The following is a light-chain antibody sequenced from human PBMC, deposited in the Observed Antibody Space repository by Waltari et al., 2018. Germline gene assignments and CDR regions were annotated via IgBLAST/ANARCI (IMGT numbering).Light chain of an antibody. CDR2: KDN. Sequence: QSVLTQPPSASGTTGQRVTISCSGTSPNIGSNFVYSYQQLPATAPKLLIYKDNQRPSGVPDRFSGSRSGTSASLTISGLRSDDESHFYCATWDDGLSGHWVFGGGTKLTVL. CDR3: ATWDDGLSGHWV. V-gene: IGLV1-47*01. J-gene: IGLJ3*02. CDR1: SPNIGSNF.